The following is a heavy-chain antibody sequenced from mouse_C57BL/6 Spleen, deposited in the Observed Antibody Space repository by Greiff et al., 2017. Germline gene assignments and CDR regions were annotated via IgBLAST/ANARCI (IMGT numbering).Heavy chain of an antibody. J-gene: IGHJ4*01. D-gene: IGHD2-2*01. CDR3: TGRNGFYAMDY. CDR2: IYPGNSDT. Sequence: VQLQQSGTVLARPGASVKMSCKTSGYTFTSYWMHWVKQRPGQGLEWIGAIYPGNSDTSYNQKFKGKAKLTAVTSASNAYLELSSLTNEDSAVYYCTGRNGFYAMDYWGQGTSVTVSS. CDR1: GYTFTSYW. V-gene: IGHV1-5*01.